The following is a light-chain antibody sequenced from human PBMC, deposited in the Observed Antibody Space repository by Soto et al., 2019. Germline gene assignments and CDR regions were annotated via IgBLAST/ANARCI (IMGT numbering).Light chain of an antibody. CDR1: SSDVGSYNL. Sequence: QSALTQPASVSGSPGQSITISCTGTSSDVGSYNLVSWYQQHPGKAPKLMIYEGSTRPSGVSNRPAGSKSGNTASLTISGLQAEDEADYYCCSYAGSSTSVVVGGGTKLTVL. CDR2: EGS. V-gene: IGLV2-23*01. CDR3: CSYAGSSTSVV. J-gene: IGLJ2*01.